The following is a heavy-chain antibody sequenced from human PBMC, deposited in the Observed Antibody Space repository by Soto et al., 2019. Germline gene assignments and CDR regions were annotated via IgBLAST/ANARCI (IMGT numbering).Heavy chain of an antibody. CDR1: GFTFSSYA. CDR2: ISSNGGST. V-gene: IGHV3-64*01. CDR3: VRGPGYYLDY. J-gene: IGHJ4*02. Sequence: EVQLVESGGGLVQPGGSLRLSCAASGFTFSSYAMHWVRQAPGKGLEYVSAISSNGGSTYYANSVKGRFTISRDNSKNTLYLQMGSLRAEDMAVYYCVRGPGYYLDYWGQGTLVTVSS.